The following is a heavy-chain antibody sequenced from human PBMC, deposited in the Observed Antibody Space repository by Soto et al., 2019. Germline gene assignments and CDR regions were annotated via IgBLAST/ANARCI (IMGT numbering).Heavy chain of an antibody. D-gene: IGHD3-16*01. CDR2: TYCSGST. J-gene: IGHJ5*02. V-gene: IGHV4-39*01. Sequence: QLQLQESGPGLVKPSETLSLICTVSGGSISRSGYYWGCIRLPPGKGLEWIGSTYCSGSTHYNPPLKRRVTISVDTPKTQFPPTLSSVTAAYTAVYYCASGGDYTGFDPWGQGTLVTVSS. CDR1: GGSISRSGYY. CDR3: ASGGDYTGFDP.